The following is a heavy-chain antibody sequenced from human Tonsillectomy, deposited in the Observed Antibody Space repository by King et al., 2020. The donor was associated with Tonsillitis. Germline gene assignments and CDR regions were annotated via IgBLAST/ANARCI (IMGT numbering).Heavy chain of an antibody. V-gene: IGHV3-23*03. CDR1: GFTFSSYA. Sequence: VQLVESGGGLIQPGGSLRLSCAASGFTFSSYAMSWVRQAPGKGLEWLSIIHSDGSVTNYADSVKGRFSIFRDNSKNTLYLKMNSLRSEDTAVYYCARPRCGGDCSSGYYFDYWGQGALVTVSS. CDR2: IHSDGSVT. CDR3: ARPRCGGDCSSGYYFDY. D-gene: IGHD2-21*02. J-gene: IGHJ4*02.